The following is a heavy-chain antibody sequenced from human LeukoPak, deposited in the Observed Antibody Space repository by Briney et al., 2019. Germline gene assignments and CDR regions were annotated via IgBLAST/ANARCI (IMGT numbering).Heavy chain of an antibody. CDR2: INSDGSSL. CDR3: AKDWFLEWLLPSSFFDY. J-gene: IGHJ4*02. D-gene: IGHD3-3*01. V-gene: IGHV3-74*01. Sequence: GGSLRLSCAASGITFSSHWMHWVRQAPGKGLVWVSRINSDGSSLSYADSVKGRFTISRDNSKNTLYLQMNSLRAEDTAVYYCAKDWFLEWLLPSSFFDYWGQGTLVTVSS. CDR1: GITFSSHW.